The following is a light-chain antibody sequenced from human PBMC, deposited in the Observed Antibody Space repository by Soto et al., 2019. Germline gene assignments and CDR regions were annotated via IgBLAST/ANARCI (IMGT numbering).Light chain of an antibody. CDR3: QQRSNWPPIT. J-gene: IGKJ5*01. CDR2: DAS. CDR1: QSVSSY. Sequence: EIVLTQSPGTVSLSPGEGATLSCRASQSVSSYLAWYQQRPGQAPRLLIHDASHRAAGIPARFSGSGFGTDFTLTISSLEPEDAAVYYCQQRSNWPPITFGQGTRLEIK. V-gene: IGKV3-11*01.